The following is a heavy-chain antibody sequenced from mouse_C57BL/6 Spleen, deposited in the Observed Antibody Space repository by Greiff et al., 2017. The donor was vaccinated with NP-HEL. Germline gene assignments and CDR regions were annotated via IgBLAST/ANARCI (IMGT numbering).Heavy chain of an antibody. Sequence: VQLQQSGAELVRPGASVTLSCKASGYTFPAYEMHWVKQTPVHGLEWIGAIDPETGGTAYNQKFKGKAILTADKSSSTAYMELRSLTSEDSAVDYCTRGGGLREYFDVWGTGTTVTVSS. D-gene: IGHD2-2*01. V-gene: IGHV1-15*01. CDR2: IDPETGGT. CDR3: TRGGGLREYFDV. J-gene: IGHJ1*03. CDR1: GYTFPAYE.